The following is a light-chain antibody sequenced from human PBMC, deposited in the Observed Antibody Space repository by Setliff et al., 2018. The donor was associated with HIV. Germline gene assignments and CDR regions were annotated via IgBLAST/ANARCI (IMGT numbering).Light chain of an antibody. CDR2: DAS. CDR3: QQYDTSPRT. J-gene: IGKJ1*01. Sequence: EIVLTQSPGTLSLPPGERATLSCRASQSVSSSYLAWYQQRPGLAPRLLIYDASSRATGIPDRFSGSGSGTDFTLTISRLEPEDFAVYYCQQYDTSPRTFGQGTKVDIK. CDR1: QSVSSSY. V-gene: IGKV3D-20*01.